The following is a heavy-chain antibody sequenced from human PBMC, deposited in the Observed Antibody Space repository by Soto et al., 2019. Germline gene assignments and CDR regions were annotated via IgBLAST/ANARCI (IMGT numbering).Heavy chain of an antibody. J-gene: IGHJ4*01. CDR1: GGSISSGGYY. D-gene: IGHD3-22*01. CDR2: IYYGGST. V-gene: IGHV4-31*03. Sequence: SETLSLTCTVSGGSISSGGYYWSWIRQHPGKGLEWIGYIYYGGSTYYNPSLKSRATISGDTSKNQFSLKLSSVTAADTAVYYCARGGYYYENSGQNAYDYWGQGILVTAPQ. CDR3: ARGGYYYENSGQNAYDY.